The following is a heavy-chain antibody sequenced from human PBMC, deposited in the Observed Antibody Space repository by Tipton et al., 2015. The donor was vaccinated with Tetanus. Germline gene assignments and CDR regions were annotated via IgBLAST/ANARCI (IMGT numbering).Heavy chain of an antibody. CDR3: AREYLDVFDI. J-gene: IGHJ3*02. Sequence: SGFMFSAHAMSWVRQTPGKGLERVSVIYADGTSTCYADSVKGRFTISRENSRNTLYLQMSGLRAEDTAVYYCAREYLDVFDIWGQGAEVTVSS. V-gene: IGHV3-23*03. CDR2: IYADGTST. CDR1: GFMFSAHA.